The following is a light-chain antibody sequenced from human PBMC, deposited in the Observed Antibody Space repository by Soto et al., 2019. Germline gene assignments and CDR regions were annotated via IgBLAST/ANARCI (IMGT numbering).Light chain of an antibody. CDR2: EVS. J-gene: IGLJ2*01. CDR3: SSFTSSSTLV. Sequence: QSALTQPASVSGSPGQSITISCTGSSSDVGTYKYVSWYQQHPGKAPKLMIFEVSNRPSGVPNRFSGSKSGNTASLTISGLQAEDEADYYCSSFTSSSTLVFGGGTKLTVL. CDR1: SSDVGTYKY. V-gene: IGLV2-14*01.